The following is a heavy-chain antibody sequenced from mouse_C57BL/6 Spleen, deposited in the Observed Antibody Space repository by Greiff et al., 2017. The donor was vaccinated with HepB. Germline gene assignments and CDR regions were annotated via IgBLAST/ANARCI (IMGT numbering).Heavy chain of an antibody. CDR1: GYTFTSYW. Sequence: QVQLQQPGAELVMPGASVKLSCKASGYTFTSYWMHWVKQRPGQGLEWIGEIDPSDSYTNYNQKFKGKSTLTVDKSSSTAYMQLSSLTSEDSAVYYCARSDYGRSYDGYFDVWGTGTTVTVSS. CDR3: ARSDYGRSYDGYFDV. V-gene: IGHV1-69*01. J-gene: IGHJ1*03. D-gene: IGHD1-1*01. CDR2: IDPSDSYT.